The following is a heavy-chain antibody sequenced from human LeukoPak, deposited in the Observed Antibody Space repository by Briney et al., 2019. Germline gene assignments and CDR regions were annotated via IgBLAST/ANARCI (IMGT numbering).Heavy chain of an antibody. CDR3: ARGGDGGIAAAGSDY. CDR1: GGSVSSVSYS. J-gene: IGHJ4*02. V-gene: IGHV4-61*02. Sequence: SQTLSLTCTVSGGSVSSVSYSWSWIRQPAGDGLEWIGCIYISGSTNYNPSLKSRVTISVDTSKNHFTLKLSSVTAADRAVYYCARGGDGGIAAAGSDYWGQGTLVTVSS. D-gene: IGHD6-13*01. CDR2: IYISGST.